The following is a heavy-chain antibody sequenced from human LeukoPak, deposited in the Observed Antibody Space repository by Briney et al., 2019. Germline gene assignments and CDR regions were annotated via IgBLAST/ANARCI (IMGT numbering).Heavy chain of an antibody. CDR3: ASQSSSLPKFDY. CDR2: INAGNGNT. V-gene: IGHV1-3*01. CDR1: GYTFTSYA. J-gene: IGHJ4*02. D-gene: IGHD6-13*01. Sequence: PSVKVSCKASGYTFTSYAMHWVRQAPGQRLEWMGWINAGNGNTKYSQKFQGRVTITRDTSASTAYMELSSLRSEDTAVYYCASQSSSLPKFDYWGQGTLVTVSS.